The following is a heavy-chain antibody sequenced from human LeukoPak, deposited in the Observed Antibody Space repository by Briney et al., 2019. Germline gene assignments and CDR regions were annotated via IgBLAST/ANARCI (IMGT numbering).Heavy chain of an antibody. V-gene: IGHV3-7*03. CDR3: ARENPNDYVWGSSVDY. D-gene: IGHD3-16*01. CDR2: IKQDGSEK. J-gene: IGHJ4*02. Sequence: GGSLRLSCAASGFTFSSYWMSWVRQAPGKGLEWVANIKQDGSEKYYVDSVKGRFTISRDNAKNSLYLQMNSLRAEETAVYYCARENPNDYVWGSSVDYWGQGTLVTVSS. CDR1: GFTFSSYW.